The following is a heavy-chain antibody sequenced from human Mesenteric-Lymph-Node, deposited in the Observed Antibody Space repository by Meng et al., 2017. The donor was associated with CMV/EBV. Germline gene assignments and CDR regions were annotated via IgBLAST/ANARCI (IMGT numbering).Heavy chain of an antibody. J-gene: IGHJ4*03. Sequence: ASVKVSCKASGYTFTSYGISWVRQAPGQGLEWMGWISAYNGNTNYAQKLQGRVTMTTDTSTSTAYMELRSLRSDDTAVYYCARDRHDFWSGYSFDYWGQGTTVTVSS. CDR2: ISAYNGNT. V-gene: IGHV1-18*01. CDR1: GYTFTSYG. CDR3: ARDRHDFWSGYSFDY. D-gene: IGHD3-3*01.